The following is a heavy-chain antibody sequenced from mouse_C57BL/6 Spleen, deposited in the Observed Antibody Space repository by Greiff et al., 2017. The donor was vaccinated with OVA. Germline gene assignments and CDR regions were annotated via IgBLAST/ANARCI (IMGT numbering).Heavy chain of an antibody. CDR3: TREEANWSWFAY. Sequence: EVQLVESGAGLVKPGGSLKLSCAASGFTFSSYAMSWVRQTPEKRLEWVAYISSGGDYIYYADTVKGRFTISRDNARNTLYLQMSSLKSEDTAMYYCTREEANWSWFAYWGQGTLVTVSA. CDR1: GFTFSSYA. V-gene: IGHV5-9-1*02. J-gene: IGHJ3*01. D-gene: IGHD4-1*01. CDR2: ISSGGDYI.